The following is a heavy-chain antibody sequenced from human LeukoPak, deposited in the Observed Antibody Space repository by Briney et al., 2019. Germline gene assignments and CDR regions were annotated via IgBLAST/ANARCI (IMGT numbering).Heavy chain of an antibody. CDR1: GFTFSSYA. D-gene: IGHD3-22*01. V-gene: IGHV3-23*01. J-gene: IGHJ4*02. Sequence: GGALRLSCAASGFTFSSYAMSWVRQAPGKGLEWVSAISGSGGSTYYADSVKGRFTISRDNSKNTLYLQMNSLRAEDTAVYYCAKADDYYDSSGYDYWGQGTLVTVSS. CDR3: AKADDYYDSSGYDY. CDR2: ISGSGGST.